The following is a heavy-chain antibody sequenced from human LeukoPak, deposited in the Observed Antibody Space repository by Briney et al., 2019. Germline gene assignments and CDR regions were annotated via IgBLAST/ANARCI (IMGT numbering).Heavy chain of an antibody. J-gene: IGHJ6*03. CDR1: GYSTSSGYY. D-gene: IGHD1-1*01. CDR3: ARNWNALSYYYYYMDV. CDR2: IYHSGST. Sequence: WGTLALTCAVSGYSTSSGYYWGWIRQPPGKGLEWIGSIYHSGSTYYNPSLKSRVTISVDTSKNQFSLKLSSVTAADTAVYYCARNWNALSYYYYYMDVWGKGTTVTVSS. V-gene: IGHV4-38-2*01.